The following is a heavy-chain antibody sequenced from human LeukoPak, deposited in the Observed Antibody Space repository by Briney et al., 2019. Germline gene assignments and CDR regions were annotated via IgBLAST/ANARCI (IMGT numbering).Heavy chain of an antibody. CDR1: GYTFTSYG. J-gene: IGHJ6*03. CDR2: ISAYNGNT. V-gene: IGHV1-18*01. D-gene: IGHD5-18*01. CDR3: ARVGRSYGSYYYYYYMDV. Sequence: EASVKVSCEASGYTFTSYGLSWVRQAPGQGLEWMGWISAYNGNTNYAQTLQGRVTNTTDTSTSTAYMELRSLRSDDTAVYYCARVGRSYGSYYYYYYMDVWGKGTTVTVSS.